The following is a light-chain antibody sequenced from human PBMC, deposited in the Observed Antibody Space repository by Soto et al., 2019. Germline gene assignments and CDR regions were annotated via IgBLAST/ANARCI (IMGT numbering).Light chain of an antibody. CDR3: QQYGSSGT. CDR2: GAS. CDR1: QSVTTN. J-gene: IGKJ1*01. V-gene: IGKV3-15*01. Sequence: EIVMTQSPATLSVSQGERATLSSRASQSVTTNMAWYQQTPGQAPRLLICGASTRATGIPARFSGSGSGTDFTLTISRLEPEDFAVYYCQQYGSSGTFGQGTKVDI.